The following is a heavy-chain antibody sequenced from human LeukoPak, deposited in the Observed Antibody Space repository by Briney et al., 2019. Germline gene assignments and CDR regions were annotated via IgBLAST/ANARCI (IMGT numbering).Heavy chain of an antibody. Sequence: PSETLSLTCPVSGGSISSYYWSWIRQPPGEGLEWVGYIYYSGSTNYNPSLKSRVTISVDTSKNQFSLKLSSVTAADTAVYYCAGQGIAAAGEPDFDYWGQGTLVTVSS. V-gene: IGHV4-59*08. CDR2: IYYSGST. D-gene: IGHD6-13*01. J-gene: IGHJ4*02. CDR3: AGQGIAAAGEPDFDY. CDR1: GGSISSYY.